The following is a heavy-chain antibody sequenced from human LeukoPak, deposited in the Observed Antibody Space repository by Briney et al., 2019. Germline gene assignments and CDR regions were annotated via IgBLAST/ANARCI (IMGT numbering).Heavy chain of an antibody. Sequence: SQTLSLTCDISGDTVSSNSAAWNWIRQSPSRGLEWLGRTYYRSKCYYDYAVSVKSRITISPDTSKNQFSLQLNSVTADDTAVYYCARGFALDFWGQGTMVTVSS. J-gene: IGHJ3*01. V-gene: IGHV6-1*01. CDR2: TYYRSKCYY. CDR3: ARGFALDF. CDR1: GDTVSSNSAA.